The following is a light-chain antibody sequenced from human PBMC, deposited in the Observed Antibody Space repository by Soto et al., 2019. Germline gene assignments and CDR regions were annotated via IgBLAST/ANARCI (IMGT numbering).Light chain of an antibody. V-gene: IGKV1-5*01. Sequence: DIQMTESPCTLSASVGDRFTITCRASQSISSWLAWYQQKPGTAPKLLIYHASTLESGVPSRFSGSGSGTEFTLTISSLQPDDFATYYCQQYNSYSFGQGTKVDIK. CDR3: QQYNSYS. CDR1: QSISSW. J-gene: IGKJ1*01. CDR2: HAS.